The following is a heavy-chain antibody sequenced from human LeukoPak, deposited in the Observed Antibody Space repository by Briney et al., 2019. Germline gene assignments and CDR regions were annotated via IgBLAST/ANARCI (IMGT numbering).Heavy chain of an antibody. CDR3: ARVGLLTGYYSLYYYYGMDV. Sequence: PGGSLRLSCAASGFTFSSYEMNWVRQAPGKGLEWVSYISSSGSTIYYADSVKGRFPISRDNAKNSLYLQMNSLRAEDTAVYYCARVGLLTGYYSLYYYYGMDVWGQGTTVTVSS. V-gene: IGHV3-48*03. D-gene: IGHD3-9*01. J-gene: IGHJ6*02. CDR1: GFTFSSYE. CDR2: ISSSGSTI.